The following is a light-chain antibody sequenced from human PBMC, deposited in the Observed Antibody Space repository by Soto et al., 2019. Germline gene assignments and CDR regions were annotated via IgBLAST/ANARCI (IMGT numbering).Light chain of an antibody. J-gene: IGKJ5*01. V-gene: IGKV3D-15*01. Sequence: EIGLTHSPATLSLSPCERAGLSFSATQSVSNNYLAWYQQKPGQAPRLLIYGASNRATGIPDRFSGSGSGTEFTLTISSLQSEDFAVYYCQQYNNWPPITFGQGTRLEIK. CDR1: QSVSNN. CDR3: QQYNNWPPIT. CDR2: GAS.